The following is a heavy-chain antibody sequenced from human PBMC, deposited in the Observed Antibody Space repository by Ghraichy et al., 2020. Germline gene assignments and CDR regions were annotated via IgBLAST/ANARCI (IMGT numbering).Heavy chain of an antibody. V-gene: IGHV1-2*06. D-gene: IGHD6-13*01. CDR1: GYSFTAYY. CDR2: INPNSGGT. J-gene: IGHJ5*02. CDR3: ARDLYSRPSNWFDP. Sequence: ASVKVSCKASGYSFTAYYMHWVRQAPGQGLEWMGRINPNSGGTNYAQKFQGRVTMTRDTSISTAYMELSSLRSDDTAVYYYARDLYSRPSNWFDPWGQGTLVTVSS.